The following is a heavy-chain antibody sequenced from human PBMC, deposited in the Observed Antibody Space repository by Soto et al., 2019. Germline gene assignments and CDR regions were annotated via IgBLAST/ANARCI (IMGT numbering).Heavy chain of an antibody. J-gene: IGHJ4*02. Sequence: PGGSLRLSCAASGFTFTNYAMGWVRQAPGKGLEWVSVVSSGGSTYCADSVTGRFTVSRDNSKNTLSLQMNSLRAEDTAVYYCAKRRGAGGHFDYWGQGALVTVPS. D-gene: IGHD2-15*01. V-gene: IGHV3-23*01. CDR1: GFTFTNYA. CDR3: AKRRGAGGHFDY. CDR2: VSSGGST.